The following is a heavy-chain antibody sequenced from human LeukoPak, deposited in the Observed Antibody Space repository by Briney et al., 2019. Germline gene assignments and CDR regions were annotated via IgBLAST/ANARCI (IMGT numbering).Heavy chain of an antibody. CDR3: AGSSTSFDAFDI. V-gene: IGHV1-46*01. CDR2: INPSGGST. Sequence: ASVKVSCKASGYTFTSYYMHWVRQAPGQGLEWMGIINPSGGSTSYAQKFQGRVTMTRDTSTSTVYMELSSLRSEDTAVYYCAGSSTSFDAFDIWGQGTMVTVSS. J-gene: IGHJ3*02. D-gene: IGHD2-2*01. CDR1: GYTFTSYY.